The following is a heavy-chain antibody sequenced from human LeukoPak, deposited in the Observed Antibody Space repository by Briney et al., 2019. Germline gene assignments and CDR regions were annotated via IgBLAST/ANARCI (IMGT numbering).Heavy chain of an antibody. J-gene: IGHJ4*02. CDR2: ISGSGGST. V-gene: IGHV3-23*01. CDR3: ARGYDYVWGSYRPNTPYFDY. CDR1: GFTFSSYA. Sequence: GGSLRLSCAASGFTFSSYAMSWVRQAPGKGLEWVSAISGSGGSTYYADSVKGRFTISRDNAKNSLYLQMNSLRAEDTAVYYCARGYDYVWGSYRPNTPYFDYWGQGTLVTVSS. D-gene: IGHD3-16*02.